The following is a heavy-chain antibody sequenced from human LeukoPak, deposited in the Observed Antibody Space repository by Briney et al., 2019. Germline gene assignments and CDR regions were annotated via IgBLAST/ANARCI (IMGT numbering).Heavy chain of an antibody. D-gene: IGHD3-9*01. CDR3: ARDSGFDWLSFDY. V-gene: IGHV3-48*03. CDR1: GFTFSSYA. Sequence: GGSLRLSCAASGFTFSSYAMSWVRQAPGKGLEWVSYISSSGSTIYYADSVKGRFTISRENAKNSLYLQMNSLRAEDMAVYYCARDSGFDWLSFDYWGQGTLVTVSS. J-gene: IGHJ4*02. CDR2: ISSSGSTI.